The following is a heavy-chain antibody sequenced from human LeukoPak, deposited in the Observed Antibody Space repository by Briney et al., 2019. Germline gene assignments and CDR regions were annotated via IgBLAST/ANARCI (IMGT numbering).Heavy chain of an antibody. CDR2: IIPIFGIA. V-gene: IGHV1-69*04. Sequence: SVKVSCKASGGTVSSDAISWVRQAPGQGLEWMGRIIPIFGIANYAQKFQGRVTITADKSTSTAYMELSSLRSEDTAVYYCARDLPRGAYYDSSGPFDYWGQGTLVTVSS. CDR3: ARDLPRGAYYDSSGPFDY. CDR1: GGTVSSDA. J-gene: IGHJ4*02. D-gene: IGHD3-22*01.